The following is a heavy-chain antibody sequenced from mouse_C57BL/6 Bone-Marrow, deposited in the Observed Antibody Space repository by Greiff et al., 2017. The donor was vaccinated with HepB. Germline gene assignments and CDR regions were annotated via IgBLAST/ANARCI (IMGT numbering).Heavy chain of an antibody. CDR3: ARMRVIYYEDFDY. J-gene: IGHJ2*01. CDR1: GFSLTSYA. Sequence: VKLMEAGPGLVAPSQSLSITCTVSGFSLTSYAISWVRQPPGKGLEWLGVIWTGGGTNYNSAPKSRLSISKDNSKSQVFLKMNSLQTDDTARYYCARMRVIYYEDFDYWGQGTTLTVSS. D-gene: IGHD2-4*01. CDR2: IWTGGGT. V-gene: IGHV2-9-1*01.